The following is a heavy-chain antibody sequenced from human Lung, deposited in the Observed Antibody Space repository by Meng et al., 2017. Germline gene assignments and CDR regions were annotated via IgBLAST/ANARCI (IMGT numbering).Heavy chain of an antibody. Sequence: VQLEGGGAGLLKPSETLSLTCVVSGGSFSNYYGSWIRQPPGKGLEWIGEINHSGSTNYHPSLESRATISVDTSQNNLSMKLSSVTAADSAVYYCARGQTTMAHDFDYWGQGTLVTVSS. CDR1: GGSFSNYY. D-gene: IGHD4-11*01. V-gene: IGHV4-34*01. CDR3: ARGQTTMAHDFDY. J-gene: IGHJ4*02. CDR2: INHSGST.